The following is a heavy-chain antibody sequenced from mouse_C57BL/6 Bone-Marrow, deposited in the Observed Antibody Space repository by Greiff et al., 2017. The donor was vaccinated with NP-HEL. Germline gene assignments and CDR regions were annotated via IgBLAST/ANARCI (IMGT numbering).Heavy chain of an antibody. Sequence: VQLQQPGTELVKPGASVKLSCKASGYTFTSYWMHWVKQRPGQGLEWIGNINPSNGGTNYNEKFKSKATLTADKSSSTAYMQLSSLTSEDSAVYYCARDYGSSLYWYFDVWGTGTTVTVSS. V-gene: IGHV1-53*01. CDR3: ARDYGSSLYWYFDV. CDR1: GYTFTSYW. CDR2: INPSNGGT. D-gene: IGHD1-1*01. J-gene: IGHJ1*03.